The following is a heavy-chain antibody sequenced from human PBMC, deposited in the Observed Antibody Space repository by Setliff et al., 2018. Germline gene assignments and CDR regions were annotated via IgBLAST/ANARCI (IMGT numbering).Heavy chain of an antibody. CDR3: VRTQCTATSCFYLPY. D-gene: IGHD2-2*01. Sequence: SETLSLTCNVSGASVSSFYYYWAWIRQPPGKGLEYIGHVSHAVSASYSPSLKSRLSISADTSKNQFSLKLTSVTAADTAVYYCVRTQCTATSCFYLPYWGQGTVVTVSS. V-gene: IGHV4-30-4*01. CDR2: VSHAVSA. J-gene: IGHJ4*02. CDR1: GASVSSFYYY.